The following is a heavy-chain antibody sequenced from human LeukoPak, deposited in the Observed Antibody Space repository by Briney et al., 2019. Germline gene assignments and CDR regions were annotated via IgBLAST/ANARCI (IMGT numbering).Heavy chain of an antibody. Sequence: PGGSLRLSCAASGFTFSSYGMHWVRQAPGKGLEWVAVISYDGSNKYYVDSVKGRFTISRDNSKNTLYLQMNSLRAEDTAVYYCAKDSIAVGERAYYFDYWGQGTLVTVSS. CDR3: AKDSIAVGERAYYFDY. CDR1: GFTFSSYG. J-gene: IGHJ4*02. V-gene: IGHV3-30*18. D-gene: IGHD6-19*01. CDR2: ISYDGSNK.